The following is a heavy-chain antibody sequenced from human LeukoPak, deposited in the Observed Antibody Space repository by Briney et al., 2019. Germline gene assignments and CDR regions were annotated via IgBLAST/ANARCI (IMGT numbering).Heavy chain of an antibody. Sequence: PSETLSLTCTVSGGSISSGGYYWSWIRQHPGKGLEWIGYIYYSGSTYYNPSLKSRVTISVDTSKNQFSLKLSSVTAADTAVYYCARDSTVYSSSWYLMDVWGQGTTVTVSS. J-gene: IGHJ6*02. CDR1: GGSISSGGYY. CDR2: IYYSGST. V-gene: IGHV4-31*03. CDR3: ARDSTVYSSSWYLMDV. D-gene: IGHD6-13*01.